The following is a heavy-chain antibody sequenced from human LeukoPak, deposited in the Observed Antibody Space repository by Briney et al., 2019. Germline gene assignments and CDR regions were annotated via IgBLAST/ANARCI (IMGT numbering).Heavy chain of an antibody. D-gene: IGHD1-26*01. CDR3: ARVPGSYAVDGYYFDY. V-gene: IGHV3-64D*09. Sequence: PGGSLRLSCSASGFTFSTYAMHWVRQAPGKGLEYVSAITNNGGSTNYADSVKGRFTISRDNSKNALYLQMSSLRAEDTAVYYCARVPGSYAVDGYYFDYWGQGTLVTVSS. J-gene: IGHJ4*02. CDR1: GFTFSTYA. CDR2: ITNNGGST.